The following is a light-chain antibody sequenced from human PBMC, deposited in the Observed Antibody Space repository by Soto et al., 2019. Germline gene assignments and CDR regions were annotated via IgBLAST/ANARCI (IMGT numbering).Light chain of an antibody. CDR2: KAS. CDR1: QTISSW. V-gene: IGKV1-5*03. Sequence: DIQMTQSPSTLSGSVGDRVTITCRASQTISSWLAWYQQKPGKAPKLLIYKASTLKSGVPSRFSGSGSGTEFPLTISSLQPDDFATYYCQHYNSYSEAFGQGPKVELK. CDR3: QHYNSYSEA. J-gene: IGKJ1*01.